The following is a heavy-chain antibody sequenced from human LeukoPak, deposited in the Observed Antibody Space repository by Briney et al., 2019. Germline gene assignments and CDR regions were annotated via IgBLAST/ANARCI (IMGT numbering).Heavy chain of an antibody. CDR3: ARDPATVTTGLFDY. CDR2: IYYSGST. J-gene: IGHJ4*02. V-gene: IGHV4-39*07. Sequence: PSETLSLTCTVSGGSISSSSYYWGWIRPPPGKGLEWIGSIYYSGSTYYNSSLKSRVTISVDTSKNQFSLKLSSVTAADTAVYYCARDPATVTTGLFDYWGQGTLVTVSS. CDR1: GGSISSSSYY. D-gene: IGHD4-17*01.